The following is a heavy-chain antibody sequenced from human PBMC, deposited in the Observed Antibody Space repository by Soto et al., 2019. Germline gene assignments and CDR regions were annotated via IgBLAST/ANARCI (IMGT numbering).Heavy chain of an antibody. V-gene: IGHV1-3*01. CDR2: INAGNQYT. CDR1: GYTFTNNA. J-gene: IGHJ6*02. D-gene: IGHD3-3*01. CDR3: ARDLSDRFSYYYGMDV. Sequence: EASVKVSCKASGYTFTNNAIHWVRQAPGQRLEWMGWINAGNQYTKYSQKFHDRVTMTRDTSASTAYMELSSLRSEDTAVYYCARDLSDRFSYYYGMDVWGQGTTVTVSS.